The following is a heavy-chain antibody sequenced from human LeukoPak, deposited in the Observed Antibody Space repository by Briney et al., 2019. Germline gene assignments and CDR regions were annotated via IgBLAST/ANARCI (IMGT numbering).Heavy chain of an antibody. D-gene: IGHD2-2*01. V-gene: IGHV3-30*01. CDR3: AITLLYCSSTSCFDY. Sequence: GGSLRLSCAASGFTFSSYAMHWVRQAPGKGLEGGAVISYDGSNKYYADSVKGRFTISRDNSKNTLYLQMNSLRAEDTAVYYCAITLLYCSSTSCFDYWGQGTLVTVSS. CDR2: ISYDGSNK. J-gene: IGHJ4*03. CDR1: GFTFSSYA.